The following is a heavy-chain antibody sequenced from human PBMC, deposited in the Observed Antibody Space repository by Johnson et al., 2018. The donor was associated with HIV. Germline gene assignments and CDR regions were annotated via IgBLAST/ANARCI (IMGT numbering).Heavy chain of an antibody. J-gene: IGHJ3*02. CDR2: ISSSGTNI. V-gene: IGHV3-11*04. D-gene: IGHD3-22*01. Sequence: QVQLVESGGGLVKPGGSLRLSCAASGFTFSDYYMTWIRQAPGKGLEWVSYISSSGTNIYYADSVKGRFSISRDNAKSSLYLQMNSLRAEDTAVYYCAKDVGNYWPNAFDIWGQGTTVTVSS. CDR1: GFTFSDYY. CDR3: AKDVGNYWPNAFDI.